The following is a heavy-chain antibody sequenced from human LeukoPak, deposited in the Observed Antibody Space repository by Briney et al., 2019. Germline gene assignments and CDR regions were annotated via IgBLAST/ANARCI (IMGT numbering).Heavy chain of an antibody. CDR1: GGSISSGSYY. Sequence: SETLSPTCTVSGGSISSGSYYWSWIRQPAGKGLEWIGRIYTSESTHYNPSLKSRVTISVDTSKNQFSLKLSSVTAADTAVYYCARSTTVALDYWGQGTLVTVSS. J-gene: IGHJ4*02. V-gene: IGHV4-61*02. D-gene: IGHD4-23*01. CDR3: ARSTTVALDY. CDR2: IYTSEST.